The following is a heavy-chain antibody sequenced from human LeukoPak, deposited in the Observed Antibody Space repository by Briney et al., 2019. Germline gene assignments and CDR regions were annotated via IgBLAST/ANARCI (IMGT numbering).Heavy chain of an antibody. Sequence: GESLKISCKGSGYTFTNYWIGWVRQMPGKGLEWMGIIWPSDSDTRYSPSFQGQVTISADKSISTAYLQWSSLKASDTAMYYCARTTSTTVDLWWFDPWGQGTLVTVSS. J-gene: IGHJ5*02. D-gene: IGHD4-23*01. V-gene: IGHV5-51*01. CDR2: IWPSDSDT. CDR1: GYTFTNYW. CDR3: ARTTSTTVDLWWFDP.